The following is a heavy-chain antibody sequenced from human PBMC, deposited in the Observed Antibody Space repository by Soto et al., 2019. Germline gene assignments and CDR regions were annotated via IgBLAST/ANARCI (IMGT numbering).Heavy chain of an antibody. V-gene: IGHV4-34*01. CDR1: GGSFSGYY. D-gene: IGHD2-15*01. CDR2: INHSGST. CDR3: ARGKGYCSGGSCSEFDY. Sequence: SETLSLTCAVYGGSFSGYYWSWIRQPPGKGLEWIGEINHSGSTNYNPSLKSRVTISVDTSKNQFSLKLSSVTAADTAVYYCARGKGYCSGGSCSEFDYWGQGTLVTVSS. J-gene: IGHJ4*02.